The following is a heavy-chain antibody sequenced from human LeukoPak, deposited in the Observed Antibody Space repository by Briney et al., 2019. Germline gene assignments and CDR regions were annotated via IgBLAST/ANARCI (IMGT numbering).Heavy chain of an antibody. CDR1: GYTFTNFY. J-gene: IGHJ5*01. D-gene: IGHD4-23*01. CDR2: INPSGSRT. V-gene: IGHV1-46*01. CDR3: ARDNSIDDRGWWFDP. Sequence: ASVKVSCMSSGYTFTNFYMHWLRQAPGQGLDWMGLINPSGSRTWFSEKFQGRIILTRDMSTSTDYMELSSLRSEDTAVYFCARDNSIDDRGWWFDPWGQGTLVTVSS.